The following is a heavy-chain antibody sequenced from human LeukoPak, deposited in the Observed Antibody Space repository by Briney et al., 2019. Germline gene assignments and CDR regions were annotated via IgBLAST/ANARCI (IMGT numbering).Heavy chain of an antibody. CDR3: ARGKGEGDSGLGTEQDY. Sequence: SQTLSLTCAISGDSVSSNSAAWNWIRQSPSRGLEWLGRTYCRSKWYNGYAVFVKSRISVNPDTSKNQFSLKLSSVTAADTAVYYCARGKGEGDSGLGTEQDYWGQGTLVTVSS. CDR2: TYCRSKWYN. J-gene: IGHJ4*02. V-gene: IGHV6-1*01. D-gene: IGHD2-21*01. CDR1: GDSVSSNSAA.